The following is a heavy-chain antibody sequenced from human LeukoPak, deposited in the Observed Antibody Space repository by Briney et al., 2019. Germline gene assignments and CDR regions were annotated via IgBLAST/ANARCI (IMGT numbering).Heavy chain of an antibody. CDR2: ISSSSSYI. CDR1: GFTLSSYS. V-gene: IGHV3-21*01. J-gene: IGHJ4*02. CDR3: ARDPSSYSSSWPYYFDY. Sequence: GGSLRLSCAASGFTLSSYSMNWVRQAPGKGLEWVSSISSSSSYIYYADSVKGRFTISRDNAKNSLYLQMNSLRAEDTAVYYCARDPSSYSSSWPYYFDYWGQGTLVTVSS. D-gene: IGHD6-13*01.